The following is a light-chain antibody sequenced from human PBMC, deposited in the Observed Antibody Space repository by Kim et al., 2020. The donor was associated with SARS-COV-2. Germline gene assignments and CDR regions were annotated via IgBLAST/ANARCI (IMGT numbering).Light chain of an antibody. V-gene: IGKV4-1*01. CDR3: QQYYSTPIT. J-gene: IGKJ5*01. Sequence: DIVMTQSPGSLAVSLGERATINCRSSQTVLYSSDNKNYLAWYQQKPGQPPKLLIYWASARESGVPDRFSGSGSGTDFTLTIASLQAEDVAVYYCQQYYSTPITFGQGTRLWIK. CDR1: QTVLYSSDNKNY. CDR2: WAS.